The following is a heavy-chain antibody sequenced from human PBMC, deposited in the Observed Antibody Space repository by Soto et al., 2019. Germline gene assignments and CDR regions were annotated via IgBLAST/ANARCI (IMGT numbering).Heavy chain of an antibody. CDR2: IYYSGTT. CDR3: ARGVDFEGFSPYGMDV. V-gene: IGHV4-30-4*01. Sequence: PSETLSLTCTVSGGSINTGDYYWTWIRQPRGKGLEWIGYIYYSGTTYYNPSLKSRVSLSLDTSKNHFSLRLTPVTAADTAVYYCARGVDFEGFSPYGMDVWGQGTTVTVSS. CDR1: GGSINTGDYY. D-gene: IGHD3-3*01. J-gene: IGHJ6*02.